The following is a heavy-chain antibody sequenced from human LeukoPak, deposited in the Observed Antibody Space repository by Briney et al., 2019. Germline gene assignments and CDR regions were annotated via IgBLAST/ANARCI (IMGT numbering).Heavy chain of an antibody. CDR1: GFTFSHAW. J-gene: IGHJ3*02. V-gene: IGHV3-23*01. CDR3: AKPYDDFWSGHGAFDI. D-gene: IGHD3-3*01. CDR2: ISGSGGST. Sequence: PGGSLRLSCEASGFTFSHAWMSWVRQAPGKGLEWVSAISGSGGSTYYADSVKGRFTISRDNSKNTLYLQMNSLRAEDTAVYYCAKPYDDFWSGHGAFDIWGQGTMVTVSS.